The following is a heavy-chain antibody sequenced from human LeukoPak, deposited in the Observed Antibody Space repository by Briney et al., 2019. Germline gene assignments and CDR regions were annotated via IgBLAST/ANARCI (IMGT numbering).Heavy chain of an antibody. J-gene: IGHJ4*02. CDR2: IYPGDSDT. CDR3: ATSLAMGSSRHFDY. V-gene: IGHV5-51*01. Sequence: GESLKISCKASGYNFINYWIGWVRQMPGKGLEWMGIIYPGDSDTRYSPSFQGQVTISADKSISTAYLQWSSLKASDTAMYYCATSLAMGSSRHFDYWGQGTLVTVSS. CDR1: GYNFINYW. D-gene: IGHD6-13*01.